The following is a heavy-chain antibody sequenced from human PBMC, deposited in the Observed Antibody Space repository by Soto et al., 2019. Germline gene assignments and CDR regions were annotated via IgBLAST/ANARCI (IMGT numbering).Heavy chain of an antibody. D-gene: IGHD1-26*01. CDR2: IWYDGSNK. CDR1: GFTFSSYG. CDR3: ARSPRVEWELQN. V-gene: IGHV3-33*01. J-gene: IGHJ4*02. Sequence: PGGSLRLSCAASGFTFSSYGMHWVRQAPGKGLEWVAVIWYDGSNKYYADSVKGRFTISRDNSKNTLYLQMNSLRAEDTAVYYCARSPRVEWELQNWGQGTLVTVSS.